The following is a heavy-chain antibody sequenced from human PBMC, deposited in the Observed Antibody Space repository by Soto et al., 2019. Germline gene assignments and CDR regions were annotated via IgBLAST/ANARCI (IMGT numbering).Heavy chain of an antibody. Sequence: PGGYLRLSCAASGFTFSSYAMSWVRQAPGKGLELVLAISGNGGITYYADSVKGRFTISRDNSNNPLYLQMNSLRAEDTAVYYCAKDIVVVPAANFDYWGQGTLVTVSS. CDR2: ISGNGGIT. V-gene: IGHV3-23*01. CDR3: AKDIVVVPAANFDY. J-gene: IGHJ4*02. CDR1: GFTFSSYA. D-gene: IGHD2-2*01.